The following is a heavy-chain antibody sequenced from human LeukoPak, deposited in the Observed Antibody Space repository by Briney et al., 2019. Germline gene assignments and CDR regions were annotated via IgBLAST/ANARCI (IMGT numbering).Heavy chain of an antibody. D-gene: IGHD3-22*01. J-gene: IGHJ4*02. CDR2: IDHSGST. CDR3: ARLHYSDSSGYYYLKVKEIVQDY. Sequence: PSETLSLTCAVYGGSFSGYYWSWIRQPPGKGLEWIGEIDHSGSTNYNPSLKSRVTISLDTSKNQFSLKLSSVTAADTAVYYCARLHYSDSSGYYYLKVKEIVQDYWGQGTLVTVSS. CDR1: GGSFSGYY. V-gene: IGHV4-34*01.